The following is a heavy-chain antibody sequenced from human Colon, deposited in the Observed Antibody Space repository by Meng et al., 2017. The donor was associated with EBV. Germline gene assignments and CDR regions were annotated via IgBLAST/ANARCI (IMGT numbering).Heavy chain of an antibody. D-gene: IGHD4-17*01. V-gene: IGHV4-31*03. J-gene: IGHJ2*01. CDR3: ASLYGDSSVWYLDL. CDR1: GGSISSGNHY. CDR2: IYYSGST. Sequence: QGQRRDAGPGPVKPSQTLLLTCTVSGGSISSGNHYWSWIRQHPGKGLEYIGYIYYSGSTYYNPSLKSRVIISVDTSKNQFSLRLNSVTAADTAVYYCASLYGDSSVWYLDLWGRGTLVTVSS.